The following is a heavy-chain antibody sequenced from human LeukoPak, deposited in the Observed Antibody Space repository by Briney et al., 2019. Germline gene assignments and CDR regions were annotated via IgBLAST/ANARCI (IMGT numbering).Heavy chain of an antibody. CDR3: AREGYCGGDCYSGPIDY. V-gene: IGHV1-2*04. CDR2: INPNSGGT. Sequence: ASVKVSCKASGYTFTGYHMHWVRQAPGQGLEWMGWINPNSGGTNYAQKFQGWVTMTRDTSISTAYMELSRLRSDDTAVYYCAREGYCGGDCYSGPIDYWGQGTLVTVSS. D-gene: IGHD2-21*02. CDR1: GYTFTGYH. J-gene: IGHJ4*02.